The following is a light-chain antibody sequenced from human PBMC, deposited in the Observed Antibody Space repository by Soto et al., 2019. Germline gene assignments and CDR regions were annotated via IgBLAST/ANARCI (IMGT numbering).Light chain of an antibody. Sequence: EIVLTQSPVTLSLSLGERVTLSCRASQSIGSYLGWLQQKPGQAPRLLIYDASKRATGIPGRFSGSGSGTDFTLTISSLELEDFAVYYCHQRRNSITFGQGTRLEIK. CDR3: HQRRNSIT. V-gene: IGKV3-11*01. J-gene: IGKJ5*01. CDR1: QSIGSY. CDR2: DAS.